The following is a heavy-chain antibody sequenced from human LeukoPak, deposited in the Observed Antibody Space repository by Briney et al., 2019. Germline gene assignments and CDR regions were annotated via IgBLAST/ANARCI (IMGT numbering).Heavy chain of an antibody. D-gene: IGHD5-24*01. Sequence: GGSLRLSCAASGFTFSSYGMHWVRQAPGKGLEWVAVIWYDGSNKYYADSVKGRFTISRDNSKNTLYLQMNSLRAEDTAVYYCARDRDPPYYYYGMDVWGQGTTVTVSS. CDR2: IWYDGSNK. CDR1: GFTFSSYG. V-gene: IGHV3-33*01. J-gene: IGHJ6*02. CDR3: ARDRDPPYYYYGMDV.